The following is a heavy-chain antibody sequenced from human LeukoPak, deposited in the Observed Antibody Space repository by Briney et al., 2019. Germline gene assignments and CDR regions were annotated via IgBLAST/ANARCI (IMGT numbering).Heavy chain of an antibody. J-gene: IGHJ5*02. D-gene: IGHD6-6*01. V-gene: IGHV7-4-1*02. CDR1: GYTFTSYG. CDR2: INTNTGNP. Sequence: ASVKVSCKASGYTFTSYGMNWVRQAPGQGLEWLGWINTNTGNPTYAQGFTGRFVFSLDTSVSTAYLQISSLKAEDKAVYYCARRYSSSPRENWFDPWGQGTLVTVSS. CDR3: ARRYSSSPRENWFDP.